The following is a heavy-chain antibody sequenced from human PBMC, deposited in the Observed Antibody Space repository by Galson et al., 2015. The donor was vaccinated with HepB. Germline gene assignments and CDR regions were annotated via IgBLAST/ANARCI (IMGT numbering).Heavy chain of an antibody. D-gene: IGHD6-13*01. J-gene: IGHJ4*02. CDR3: AKGRGSSWSLFDY. Sequence: SLRLSCAASGFTFSSYGMHWVRQAPGKGLEWVAFIRYDGSNKYYADSVKGRFTISRDNSKNTLYLQMNSLRAEDTAVYYCAKGRGSSWSLFDYWGQGTLVTVSS. CDR1: GFTFSSYG. V-gene: IGHV3-30*02. CDR2: IRYDGSNK.